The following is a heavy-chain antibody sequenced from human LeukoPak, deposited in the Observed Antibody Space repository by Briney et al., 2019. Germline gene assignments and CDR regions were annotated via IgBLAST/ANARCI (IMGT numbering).Heavy chain of an antibody. CDR1: GYTFTSYD. J-gene: IGHJ6*02. CDR2: MNPNSGNT. Sequence: ASVKVSCKASGYTFTSYDINWVRQATGQGLEWMGWMNPNSGNTGYAQKFQGRVTMTRNTSISTAYMELSSLRSEDTAVYYCARDSGWLGSYYYGMDVWGQGTTVTVSS. D-gene: IGHD6-19*01. CDR3: ARDSGWLGSYYYGMDV. V-gene: IGHV1-8*01.